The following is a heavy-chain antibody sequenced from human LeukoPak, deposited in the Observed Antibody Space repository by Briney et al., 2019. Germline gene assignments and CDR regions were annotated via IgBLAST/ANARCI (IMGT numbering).Heavy chain of an antibody. J-gene: IGHJ4*02. CDR3: ARDGAMDGPDFDY. D-gene: IGHD5-18*01. Sequence: GRSLRLSCAASGFTFSSYSMNWVRQAPGKGLEWVSYIDSGSGTIYYADSVKGRFTISRDNAKNSLYLQMNSLRDEDTAVYSCARDGAMDGPDFDYWGQGTLVTVSS. V-gene: IGHV3-48*02. CDR2: IDSGSGTI. CDR1: GFTFSSYS.